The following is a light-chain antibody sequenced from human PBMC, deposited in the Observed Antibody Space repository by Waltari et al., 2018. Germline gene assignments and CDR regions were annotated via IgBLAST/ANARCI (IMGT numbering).Light chain of an antibody. J-gene: IGKJ4*01. Sequence: EIVLIQSPATLALSPGERATLSCRASQSVRNDLAWFQQNPGQVPRLLIYDTSNRGTGVPARFSGSGSGTDFTLTISSLESEDFAVYYCQQRSSWPLTFGGGTKVQIK. CDR3: QQRSSWPLT. CDR1: QSVRND. CDR2: DTS. V-gene: IGKV3-11*01.